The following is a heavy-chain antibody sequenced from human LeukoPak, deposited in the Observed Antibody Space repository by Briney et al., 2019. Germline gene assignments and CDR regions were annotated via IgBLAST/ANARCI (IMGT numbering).Heavy chain of an antibody. V-gene: IGHV3-23*01. D-gene: IGHD3-10*01. CDR3: AKAVRSMVTGGGYFDS. CDR2: LSGGGDSR. J-gene: IGHJ4*02. Sequence: GGSMRLSCAASGFAFSNYAMSWVRQAPGKGLEWVSSLSGGGDSRYYADSVMGRFTISRDNSKNTMYLQMNRLRAEDTGVYYCAKAVRSMVTGGGYFDSWGQGTLVTVSS. CDR1: GFAFSNYA.